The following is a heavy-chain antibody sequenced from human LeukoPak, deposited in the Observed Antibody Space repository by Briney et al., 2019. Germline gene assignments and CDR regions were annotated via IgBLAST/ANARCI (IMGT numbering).Heavy chain of an antibody. D-gene: IGHD1-1*01. Sequence: ASVKVSCKASGGTFSSYAISWVRQAPGQGLEWMGRIIPILGIANYAQKFQGRVTITTDESTSTAYMELSSLRSEDTAVYYCASGPPRGTGVDYYYYMDVWGKGTTVTVSS. CDR3: ASGPPRGTGVDYYYYMDV. J-gene: IGHJ6*03. V-gene: IGHV1-69*04. CDR1: GGTFSSYA. CDR2: IIPILGIA.